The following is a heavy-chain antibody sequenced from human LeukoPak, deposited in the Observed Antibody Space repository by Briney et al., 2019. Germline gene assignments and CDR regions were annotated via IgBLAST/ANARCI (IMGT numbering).Heavy chain of an antibody. J-gene: IGHJ4*02. CDR1: GGSISSSSYY. CDR2: IYYSGST. CDR3: ARSRNTGYYDFWSGYFDY. V-gene: IGHV4-39*07. Sequence: SETLSLTCTVSGGSISSSSYYWGWIRQPPGKGLEWIGSIYYSGSTYYNPSLKSRVTISVDTSKNQFSLKLSSVTAADTAVYYCARSRNTGYYDFWSGYFDYWGQGTLVTVSS. D-gene: IGHD3-3*01.